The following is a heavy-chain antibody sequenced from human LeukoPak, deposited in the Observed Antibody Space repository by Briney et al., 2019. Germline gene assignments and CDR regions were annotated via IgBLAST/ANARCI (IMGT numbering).Heavy chain of an antibody. J-gene: IGHJ6*02. CDR1: GGSFSGYY. Sequence: PSETLSLTCAVYGGSFSGYYWSWIRQPPGKGLEWIGEIKHSGSTNYNPSLKSRVTISVDTSKNQFSLKLSSVTAADTAVYYCARGQYSSSSPGYYYYYGMDVWGQGTTVTVSS. D-gene: IGHD6-6*01. CDR2: IKHSGST. V-gene: IGHV4-34*01. CDR3: ARGQYSSSSPGYYYYYGMDV.